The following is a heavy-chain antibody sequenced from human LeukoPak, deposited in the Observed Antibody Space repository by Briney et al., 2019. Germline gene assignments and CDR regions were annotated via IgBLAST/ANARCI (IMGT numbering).Heavy chain of an antibody. V-gene: IGHV5-51*01. J-gene: IGHJ6*02. D-gene: IGHD3-10*01. CDR1: GYSFTSYW. Sequence: GESLKTSCKGSGYSFTSYWIGWVRQMPGKGLEWMGIIYPGDSDTRYSPSFQGQVPISADKSISTAYLQWSSLKASDTAMYYCARTVAGIGEFHYYGMDVWGQGTTVTVSS. CDR2: IYPGDSDT. CDR3: ARTVAGIGEFHYYGMDV.